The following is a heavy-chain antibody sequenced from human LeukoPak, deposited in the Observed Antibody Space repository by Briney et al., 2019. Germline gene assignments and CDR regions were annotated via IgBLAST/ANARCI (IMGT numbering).Heavy chain of an antibody. V-gene: IGHV4-39*01. CDR2: IFYSGTT. CDR1: DYSISSGIYY. CDR3: ARNTWTDADNWFDP. J-gene: IGHJ5*02. Sequence: SETLSLTCTVSDYSISSGIYYWAWIRQPPGKGLEWIGTIFYSGTTFYNPSLKSRVTISVDTSKNQFPLKVNSVTAADTAVYYCARNTWTDADNWFDPWGQGSLVTVSS. D-gene: IGHD1-1*01.